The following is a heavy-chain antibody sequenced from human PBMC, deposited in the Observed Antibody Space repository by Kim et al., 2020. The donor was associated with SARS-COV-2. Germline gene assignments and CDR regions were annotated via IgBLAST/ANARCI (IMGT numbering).Heavy chain of an antibody. D-gene: IGHD3-22*01. CDR3: ATVVFYYDAGYFKN. V-gene: IGHV3-66*01. Sequence: ANSVKGRLIISRDHSKNTLYLQMNSLRAEDTAVYYCATVVFYYDAGYFKNWGQGTLVIVSS. J-gene: IGHJ1*01.